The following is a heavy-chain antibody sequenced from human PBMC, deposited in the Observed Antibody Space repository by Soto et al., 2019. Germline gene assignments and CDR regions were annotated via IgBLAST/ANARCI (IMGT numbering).Heavy chain of an antibody. D-gene: IGHD3-3*01. CDR1: GYTLTELS. CDR2: FDPEDGET. J-gene: IGHJ4*02. Sequence: ASVKVSCKVSGYTLTELSMHWVRQAPGKGLEWMGGFDPEDGETIYAQKFQGRVTMTEDTSTDTAYMELSSLRSEDTAVYYCATGAADYDFWSGYYRLDYWGQGTLVTV. V-gene: IGHV1-24*01. CDR3: ATGAADYDFWSGYYRLDY.